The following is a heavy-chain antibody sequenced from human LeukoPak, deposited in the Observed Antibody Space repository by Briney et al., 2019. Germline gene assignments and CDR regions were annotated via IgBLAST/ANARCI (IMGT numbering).Heavy chain of an antibody. Sequence: PSETLSLTCTVSGGSISSSSYYWGWIRQPPGKGLEWIGSIYYSGSTYYNPSLKSRVTISVDTSKNQFSLKLSSVTAADTAVYYCARQIYTIHIDYWAREPWSPSPQ. CDR3: ARQIYTIHIDY. D-gene: IGHD3-10*01. CDR1: GGSISSSSYY. V-gene: IGHV4-39*01. J-gene: IGHJ4*02. CDR2: IYYSGST.